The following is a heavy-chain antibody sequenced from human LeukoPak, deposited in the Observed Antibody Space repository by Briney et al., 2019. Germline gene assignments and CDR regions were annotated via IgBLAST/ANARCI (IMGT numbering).Heavy chain of an antibody. J-gene: IGHJ4*02. Sequence: SETLSLTCAVYGGSFSGYYCSWIRQPPGKGLEWIGEINHSGSTNYNPSLKSRVTISVDTSKNQFSLKLSSVTAADTAVYYCARRARLGSMDFDYWGQGTLVTVSS. CDR2: INHSGST. D-gene: IGHD2-15*01. V-gene: IGHV4-34*01. CDR3: ARRARLGSMDFDY. CDR1: GGSFSGYY.